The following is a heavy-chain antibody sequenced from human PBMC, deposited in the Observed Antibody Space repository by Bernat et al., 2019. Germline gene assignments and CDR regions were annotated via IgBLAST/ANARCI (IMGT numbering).Heavy chain of an antibody. CDR1: GGTFSSYA. D-gene: IGHD2-2*01. V-gene: IGHV1-69*01. J-gene: IGHJ4*02. Sequence: QVQLVQSGADVKKPGSSVKVSCKASGGTFSSYAISWVRQSPGQGLEWMGGIIPIFGTENYAQKFQGRVTITADESTSTAYMELSSLRSEDTDVYYWGRDERGYCSSGSCYQNFDYWGQGTLVTVSS. CDR2: IIPIFGTE. CDR3: GRDERGYCSSGSCYQNFDY.